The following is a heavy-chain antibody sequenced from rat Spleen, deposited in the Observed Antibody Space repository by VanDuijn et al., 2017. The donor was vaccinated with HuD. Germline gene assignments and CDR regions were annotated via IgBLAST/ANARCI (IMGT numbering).Heavy chain of an antibody. CDR2: ITNTGVST. CDR3: TLYESGSFDY. V-gene: IGHV5-20*01. J-gene: IGHJ2*01. D-gene: IGHD4-3*01. CDR1: GFTVSDYY. Sequence: EVQLVESDGGLVQPGRSLKLSCAASGFTVSDYYMAWVRQAPTKGLEWVASITNTGVSTYYSDSVKGRFTISRDDGKSTLYLEMNSLRSEDTATYYCTLYESGSFDYWGQGVMVTVSS.